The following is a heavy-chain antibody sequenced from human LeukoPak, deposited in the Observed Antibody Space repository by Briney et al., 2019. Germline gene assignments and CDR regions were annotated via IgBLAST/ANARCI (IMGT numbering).Heavy chain of an antibody. D-gene: IGHD5-18*01. Sequence: SETLSLTCIVSGGSIRSEYWSWIRQSPGKGLEWIGYIYYSGSTNYNPSLKSRVTISVDTSKNQFSLKLNSVTAADTAVYFCARERAAMDSWGQGTLVTVSS. CDR3: ARERAAMDS. V-gene: IGHV4-59*01. CDR2: IYYSGST. J-gene: IGHJ4*02. CDR1: GGSIRSEY.